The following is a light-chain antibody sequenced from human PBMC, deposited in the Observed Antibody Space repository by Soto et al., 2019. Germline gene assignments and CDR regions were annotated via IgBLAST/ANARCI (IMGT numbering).Light chain of an antibody. J-gene: IGKJ2*01. CDR1: QSVSSY. V-gene: IGKV3-11*01. CDR3: QQRSNWPVA. Sequence: EIVLTQSPATLSLSPGERDTLSCRASQSVSSYVAWYQQKPGQAPRLLIYDASNRATGIPARFSCSGSGTDFTLTISSLEPADFAVYYCQQRSNWPVAFGQGTKLEIK. CDR2: DAS.